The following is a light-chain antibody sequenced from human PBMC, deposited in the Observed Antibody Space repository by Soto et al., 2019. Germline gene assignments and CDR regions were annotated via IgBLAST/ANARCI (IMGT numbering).Light chain of an antibody. V-gene: IGKV3-20*01. J-gene: IGKJ1*01. CDR3: LQDYNLPRT. CDR2: GAS. Sequence: EIVLTQSPGTLSLSPGERATLSCRASQSVSNNYLAWYQHKPGQAPRLLIYGASNRATGIPDRFSGSGSGTDFTLTISRLEPEDFATYFCLQDYNLPRTFGQGTTVEI. CDR1: QSVSNNY.